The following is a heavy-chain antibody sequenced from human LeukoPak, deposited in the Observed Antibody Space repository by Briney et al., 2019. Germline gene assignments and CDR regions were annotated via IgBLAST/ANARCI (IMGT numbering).Heavy chain of an antibody. D-gene: IGHD3-22*01. CDR1: GGSFSGYY. CDR2: ISYSGGT. V-gene: IGHV4-34*01. J-gene: IGHJ3*02. Sequence: PSETLSLTCAVYGGSFSGYYWSWIRQPPGKGLEWIGSISYSGGTAYNPSLRSRVTISVDTSKNQFSLKVNSVTAADTAVYYCAREVEYYDSSGYRPHAFGTWGQGTLVTASS. CDR3: AREVEYYDSSGYRPHAFGT.